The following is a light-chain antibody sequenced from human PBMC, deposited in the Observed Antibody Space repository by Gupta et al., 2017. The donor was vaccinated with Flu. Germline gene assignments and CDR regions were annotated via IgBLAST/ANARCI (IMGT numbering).Light chain of an antibody. CDR1: SSNIGTKT. CDR2: SNN. Sequence: GQRVTISCSGSSSNIGTKTVDWYQQLPGSAPKLLLSSNNRRPAGVPDRFSGSKSGTSASLAISGLQSEDEADDYCAAWDDSLNGRVFGGGTKLTVL. J-gene: IGLJ3*02. V-gene: IGLV1-44*01. CDR3: AAWDDSLNGRV.